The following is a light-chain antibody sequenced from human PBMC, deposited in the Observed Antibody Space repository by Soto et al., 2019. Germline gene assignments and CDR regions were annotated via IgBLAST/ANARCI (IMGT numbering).Light chain of an antibody. V-gene: IGLV1-47*01. J-gene: IGLJ1*01. Sequence: QSALTQPPSASGTPGQRVTISCSGSSSNIGTYYVDWYQQLPGTAPKLLIHRNGQRPSGVPDRFSGSKSGTSASLAISGLRSEDGADYYCATWDDRLRAYVIGAGTKVTVL. CDR1: SSNIGTYY. CDR2: RNG. CDR3: ATWDDRLRAYV.